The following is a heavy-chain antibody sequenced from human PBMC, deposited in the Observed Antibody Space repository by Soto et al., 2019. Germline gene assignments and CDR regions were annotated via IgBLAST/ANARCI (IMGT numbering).Heavy chain of an antibody. CDR2: ISYDGSNK. Sequence: QVQLVESRGGVVQPGRSLRLSCAASGFTFSSYGMHWVRQAPGKGLEWVAVISYDGSNKYYADSVKGRFTISRDNSKNTLYLQMNSLRAEDTAVYYCAKDHLDSSSWYWFDPWGQGTLVTVSS. D-gene: IGHD6-13*01. CDR3: AKDHLDSSSWYWFDP. J-gene: IGHJ5*02. CDR1: GFTFSSYG. V-gene: IGHV3-30*18.